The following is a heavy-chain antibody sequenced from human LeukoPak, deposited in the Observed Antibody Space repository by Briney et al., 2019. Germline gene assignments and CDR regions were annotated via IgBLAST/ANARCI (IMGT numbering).Heavy chain of an antibody. CDR3: ARDAGSSRIYFDY. D-gene: IGHD6-6*01. Sequence: PGGSLRLSCAASGFSFSDAWMSWVRQAPGKGLEWVAVIWYDGSNKYYADSVKGRFTISRDNSKNTLYLQMNSLRAEDTAVYYCARDAGSSRIYFDYWGQGTLVTVSS. CDR2: IWYDGSNK. J-gene: IGHJ4*02. CDR1: GFSFSDAW. V-gene: IGHV3-33*08.